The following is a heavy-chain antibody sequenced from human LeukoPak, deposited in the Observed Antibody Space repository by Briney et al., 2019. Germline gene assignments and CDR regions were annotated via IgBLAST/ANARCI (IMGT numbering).Heavy chain of an antibody. J-gene: IGHJ4*02. V-gene: IGHV1-46*01. D-gene: IGHD6-13*01. CDR1: GYTFTSYY. CDR3: ARDHVAAASTVDY. CDR2: INPSGGST. Sequence: PGASVKVSCKASGYTFTSYYMHWVRQAPGQGLEWMGIINPSGGSTSYAQKLQGRVTMTTDTSTSTAYMELRSLRSDDTAVYYCARDHVAAASTVDYWGQGTLVTVSS.